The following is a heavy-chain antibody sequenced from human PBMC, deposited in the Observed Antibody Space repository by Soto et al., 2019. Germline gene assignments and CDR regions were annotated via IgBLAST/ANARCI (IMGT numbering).Heavy chain of an antibody. CDR1: GYTFTSYE. CDR2: MNPNSGNT. J-gene: IGHJ4*02. V-gene: IGHV1-8*01. Sequence: ASVKVSCKASGYTFTSYEINWVRQATGQGLEWMGWMNPNSGNTGYAQKFQGRVTMTRNTSISTAYMELSRLRSDDTAVYYCAGSCPGSSCYFIYWGQGTPVTVSS. D-gene: IGHD2-15*01. CDR3: AGSCPGSSCYFIY.